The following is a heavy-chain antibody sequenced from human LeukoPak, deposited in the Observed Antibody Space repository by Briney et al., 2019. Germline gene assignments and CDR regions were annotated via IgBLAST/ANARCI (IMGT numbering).Heavy chain of an antibody. CDR3: ARVAVIYQYYMNV. J-gene: IGHJ6*03. CDR2: IRQDGSEE. CDR1: GFTFSNYW. D-gene: IGHD2-2*01. Sequence: GGSLRLSCAASGFTFSNYWMSWVRQAPGKGLEWVANIRQDGSEEYYVDSVKGRFTISRDNARNSLYLQLNSLTAEDTAVYFCARVAVIYQYYMNVWGKGTTVTVSS. V-gene: IGHV3-7*01.